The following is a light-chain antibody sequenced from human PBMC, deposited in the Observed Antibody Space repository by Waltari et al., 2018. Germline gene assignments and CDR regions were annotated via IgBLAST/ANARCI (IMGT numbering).Light chain of an antibody. CDR2: DVS. CDR3: SSYAGSSTSWV. J-gene: IGLJ3*02. CDR1: SSDVGGYKY. V-gene: IGLV2-14*03. Sequence: QSALTQPASVSGSPGQSITISCTGTSSDVGGYKYVSWYQQHPGKTPKLMIYDVSDRPSGVSYRFSGSKSGNTASLTISGLQAEDEADYYGSSYAGSSTSWVFGGGTKLTVL.